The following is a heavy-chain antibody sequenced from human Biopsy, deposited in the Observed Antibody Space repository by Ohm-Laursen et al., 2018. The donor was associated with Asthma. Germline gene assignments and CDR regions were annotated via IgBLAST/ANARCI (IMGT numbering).Heavy chain of an antibody. Sequence: SLRLSCTASGFVFRSHAMHWVRQAPGKGLEWVAVVSYDGGVGHYADSMKGRFTISRDNAKSTLYLQMNRLRTDDTAVYYCAKRRGYSDLTDFDHWGQGTLVTVSS. CDR1: GFVFRSHA. CDR3: AKRRGYSDLTDFDH. CDR2: VSYDGGVG. V-gene: IGHV3-30*18. J-gene: IGHJ4*02. D-gene: IGHD3-3*01.